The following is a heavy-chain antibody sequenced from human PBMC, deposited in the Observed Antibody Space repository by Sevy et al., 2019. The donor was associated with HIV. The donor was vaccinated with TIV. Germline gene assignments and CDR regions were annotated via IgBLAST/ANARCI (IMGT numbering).Heavy chain of an antibody. J-gene: IGHJ5*02. Sequence: GESLKISCKGSGYSFTDYWIGWVRQMPGKGLEWMGIIYPGDSETRYSPSFQGQVTISADKSISTAYLQWSSLEASDTAIYYCAGTKMVQGVNNWLDPWGQGTLVTVSS. CDR1: GYSFTDYW. CDR2: IYPGDSET. D-gene: IGHD3-10*01. CDR3: AGTKMVQGVNNWLDP. V-gene: IGHV5-51*01.